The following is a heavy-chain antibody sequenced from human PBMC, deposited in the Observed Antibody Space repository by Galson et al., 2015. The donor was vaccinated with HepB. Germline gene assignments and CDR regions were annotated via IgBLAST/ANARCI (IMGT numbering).Heavy chain of an antibody. CDR3: ARDPNEWELNAGFDY. CDR1: GFTFSSYA. Sequence: SLRLSCAASGFTFSSYAMHWVRQAPGKGLEWVAVISYDGSNKYYADSVKGRFTISRDNSKNTLYLQMNSLRAEDTAVYYCARDPNEWELNAGFDYWGQGTLVTVSS. CDR2: ISYDGSNK. J-gene: IGHJ4*02. D-gene: IGHD1-26*01. V-gene: IGHV3-30*04.